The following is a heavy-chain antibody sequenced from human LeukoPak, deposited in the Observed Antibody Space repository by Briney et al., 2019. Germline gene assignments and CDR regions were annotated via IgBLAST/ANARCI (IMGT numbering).Heavy chain of an antibody. CDR1: GFALSSYG. V-gene: IGHV3-30*02. J-gene: IGHJ1*01. CDR3: AKDPRNSDYFQH. Sequence: SGGSLRLSCAASGFALSSYGMHWVRQAPGKGLEWVAFIQYDGSNKYYADSVKGRFTISRDNSKNTLYLQMNSLRAEDTAVYYCAKDPRNSDYFQHWGQGTLVTVSS. CDR2: IQYDGSNK. D-gene: IGHD4-23*01.